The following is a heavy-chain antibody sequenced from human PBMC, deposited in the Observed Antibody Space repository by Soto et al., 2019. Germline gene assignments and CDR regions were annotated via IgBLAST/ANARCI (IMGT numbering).Heavy chain of an antibody. Sequence: QVHLQQWGAGLLKPSETLSLTCGVYGGSFGTSYWAWIRQSPEKGLEWIGEINHNGDSNYNPSLKMRVTISLDMSENHCSLKLTPVAAADTAVYYCARVPRFPDAFDIWGQGTPVIVSS. J-gene: IGHJ3*02. CDR2: INHNGDS. V-gene: IGHV4-34*01. CDR3: ARVPRFPDAFDI. CDR1: GGSFGTSY.